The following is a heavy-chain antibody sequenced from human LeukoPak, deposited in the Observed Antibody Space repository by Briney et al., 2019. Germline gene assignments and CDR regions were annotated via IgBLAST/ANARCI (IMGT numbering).Heavy chain of an antibody. CDR3: ARDITDDSSGYYDY. Sequence: GGSLRLSCAASGFTFSSYGMHWVRQAPGKGLEWVAVIWYDGSNKYYADSVKGRFTISRDNSKNTLYLQMNSLRAEDTAVYCCARDITDDSSGYYDYWGQGTLVTVSS. CDR1: GFTFSSYG. J-gene: IGHJ4*02. CDR2: IWYDGSNK. D-gene: IGHD3-22*01. V-gene: IGHV3-33*01.